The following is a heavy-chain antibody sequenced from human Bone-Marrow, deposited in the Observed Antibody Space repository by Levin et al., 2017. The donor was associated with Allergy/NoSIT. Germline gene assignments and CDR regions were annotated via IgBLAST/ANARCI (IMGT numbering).Heavy chain of an antibody. CDR2: TSIDGRNK. Sequence: GESLKISCAGSEFNFSNYAMHWVRQAPGKGLEWVAVTSIDGRNKYYADSVKGRFTIFRDNSKNTLYVQMNSLRVEDTAVYYCARVIGSSWYPYYFYGMDVWGQGTAVTVSS. J-gene: IGHJ6*02. V-gene: IGHV3-30*04. D-gene: IGHD6-13*01. CDR3: ARVIGSSWYPYYFYGMDV. CDR1: EFNFSNYA.